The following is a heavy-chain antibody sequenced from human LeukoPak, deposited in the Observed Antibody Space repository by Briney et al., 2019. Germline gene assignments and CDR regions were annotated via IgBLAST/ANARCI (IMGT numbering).Heavy chain of an antibody. V-gene: IGHV3-21*01. CDR3: ARDLQYYYDSSNPNYLDY. D-gene: IGHD3-22*01. J-gene: IGHJ4*02. CDR1: GFTFSSFP. CDR2: ISSSSSYI. Sequence: GGSLRLSCTASGFTFSSFPMNWVRQAPGKGLEWVSSISSSSSYIYYTDSVKGRFTISRDNAKNSLYLQMNSLRAEDTAVYYCARDLQYYYDSSNPNYLDYWGQGTLVTVSS.